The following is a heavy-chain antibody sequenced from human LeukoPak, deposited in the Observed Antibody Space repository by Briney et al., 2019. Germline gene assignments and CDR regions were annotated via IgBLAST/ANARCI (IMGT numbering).Heavy chain of an antibody. CDR1: GYTFTSYG. Sequence: ASVKVSCKASGYTFTSYGISWVRQAPGQGLEGMGWISAYNGNTNYAQKLQGRVTMTTDTSTSTAYMELRSLRSDDTAMYYCARDPSGGYSYGSDYWGQGTLVTVSS. CDR2: ISAYNGNT. V-gene: IGHV1-18*01. J-gene: IGHJ4*02. CDR3: ARDPSGGYSYGSDY. D-gene: IGHD5-18*01.